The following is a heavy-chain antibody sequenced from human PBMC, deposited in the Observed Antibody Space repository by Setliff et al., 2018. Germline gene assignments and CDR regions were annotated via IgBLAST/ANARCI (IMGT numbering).Heavy chain of an antibody. CDR2: ISAYNGNT. D-gene: IGHD6-13*01. J-gene: IGHJ4*02. CDR3: ARGAYSSSWYVGGVYGY. Sequence: VASVKVSCKASGYTFTSYGISWVRQAPGQGLEWMGWISAYNGNTNYAQKLQGRVTMTTDTSTSTAYMELRSLRSDDTAVYYCARGAYSSSWYVGGVYGYWGQGTLVTVSS. CDR1: GYTFTSYG. V-gene: IGHV1-18*01.